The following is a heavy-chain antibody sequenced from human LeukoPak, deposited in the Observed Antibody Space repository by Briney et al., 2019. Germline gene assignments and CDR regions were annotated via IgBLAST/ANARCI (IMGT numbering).Heavy chain of an antibody. CDR1: GDSISSSHYY. J-gene: IGHJ4*02. CDR3: VRDYSNFVQGD. V-gene: IGHV4-39*02. D-gene: IGHD4-11*01. CDR2: IYSGGET. Sequence: SETLSLTCTVSGDSISSSHYYWGWIRQSPGKGLEWIGSIYSGGETHYNPSLNSRVTIFLDTSKNRFSLNLISVTATDTAVYFCVRDYSNFVQGDWGQGTLVTVSS.